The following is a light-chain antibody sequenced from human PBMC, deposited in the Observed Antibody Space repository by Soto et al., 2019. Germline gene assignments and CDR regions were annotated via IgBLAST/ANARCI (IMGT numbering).Light chain of an antibody. V-gene: IGKV1-39*01. CDR1: QTIRVY. CDR3: QQSYSSSWT. CDR2: GAT. Sequence: DIQMTQFPSSLSASVGDRVTITCRSSQTIRVYLNWLQHRPGKAPKILIYGATRLQSRVPPRFSGSMSGTEYTLTISSIQPEDFATYYCQQSYSSSWTFGQGTKV. J-gene: IGKJ1*01.